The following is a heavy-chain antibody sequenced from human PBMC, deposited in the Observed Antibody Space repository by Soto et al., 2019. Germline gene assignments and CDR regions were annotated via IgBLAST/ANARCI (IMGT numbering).Heavy chain of an antibody. CDR2: TYYRSRWYS. CDR1: GDTVSSNSVA. D-gene: IGHD2-15*01. Sequence: SQTLSLTCIGSGDTVSSNSVAWNWVRQSPSRGLEWLGRTYYRSRWYSDYAVSVRSRIDINADTSKNQVSLQLNSVTPEDTAVYYCARSEEDSDYYYYGMDVWGQGTTVTVSS. CDR3: ARSEEDSDYYYYGMDV. V-gene: IGHV6-1*01. J-gene: IGHJ6*02.